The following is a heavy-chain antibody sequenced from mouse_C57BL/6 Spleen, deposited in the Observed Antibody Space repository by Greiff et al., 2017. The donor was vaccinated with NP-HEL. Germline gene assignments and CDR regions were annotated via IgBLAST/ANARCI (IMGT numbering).Heavy chain of an antibody. V-gene: IGHV1-80*01. Sequence: QVQLKESGAELVKPGASVKISCKASGYAFSSYWMNWVKQRPGKGLEWIGQIYPGDGDTNYNGKFKGKATLTADKSSSTAYMQLSSLTSEDSAVYFCARAQNLKLGRDAMDYWGQGTSVTVSS. CDR1: GYAFSSYW. D-gene: IGHD4-1*01. J-gene: IGHJ4*01. CDR2: IYPGDGDT. CDR3: ARAQNLKLGRDAMDY.